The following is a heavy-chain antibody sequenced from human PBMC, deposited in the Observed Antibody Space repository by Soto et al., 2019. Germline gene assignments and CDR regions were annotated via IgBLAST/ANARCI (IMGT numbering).Heavy chain of an antibody. J-gene: IGHJ4*02. CDR2: IYYSGST. D-gene: IGHD6-13*01. CDR1: GGSISSGGYY. Sequence: QVQLQESGPGLVKPSQTLSLTCTVSGGSISSGGYYWSWIRQHPGKGLEWIGYIYYSGSTYYNPSLKSRVTVSVDTSKNQFSLKLSSVTAADTAVYYCARVVPVVGWAAGTYFDYWGQGTLVTVSS. V-gene: IGHV4-31*03. CDR3: ARVVPVVGWAAGTYFDY.